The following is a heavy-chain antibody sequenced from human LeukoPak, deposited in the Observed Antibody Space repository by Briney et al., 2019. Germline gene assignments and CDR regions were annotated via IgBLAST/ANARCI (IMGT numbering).Heavy chain of an antibody. D-gene: IGHD4-11*01. J-gene: IGHJ4*02. CDR1: GYTFTSYD. CDR2: MNPNSGNT. CDR3: ARGEGVTTAFDY. Sequence: ASVKVSCKASGYTFTSYDINWVRQATGQGLEWMGWMNPNSGNTGYAQKFQGRVTITRNTSISTAYMELSSLRSEDTAVYYCARGEGVTTAFDYWGQGTLVTVSS. V-gene: IGHV1-8*03.